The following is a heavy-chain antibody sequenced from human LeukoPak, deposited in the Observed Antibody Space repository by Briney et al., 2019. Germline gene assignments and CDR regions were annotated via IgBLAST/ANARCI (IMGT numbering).Heavy chain of an antibody. V-gene: IGHV4-31*03. CDR2: IPYTGNT. Sequence: SQTLSLTCSVSGDSISSRDYYWTWIRQHPGKALEWVGFIPYTGNTYYNPSLRSRLNISIDTSKNQFSLRLSSATAADTAVYYCCGGSGTYYNFDYWGQGTLLTVSS. D-gene: IGHD3-10*01. J-gene: IGHJ4*02. CDR3: CGGSGTYYNFDY. CDR1: GDSISSRDYY.